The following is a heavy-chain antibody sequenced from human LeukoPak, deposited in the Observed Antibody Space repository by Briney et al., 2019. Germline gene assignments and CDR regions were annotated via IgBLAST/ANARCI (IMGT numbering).Heavy chain of an antibody. CDR3: ARGGRDGYNSPLDY. D-gene: IGHD5-24*01. J-gene: IGHJ4*02. Sequence: PGGSLRLSCAASGFTFSSYSMNWVRQAPGKGLEWVSHITASGTAMFYADSVKGRFTISRDNAKNSLYLQMKSLKIEDTAVYYCARGGRDGYNSPLDYWGQGTLVTVSS. CDR2: ITASGTAM. V-gene: IGHV3-48*01. CDR1: GFTFSSYS.